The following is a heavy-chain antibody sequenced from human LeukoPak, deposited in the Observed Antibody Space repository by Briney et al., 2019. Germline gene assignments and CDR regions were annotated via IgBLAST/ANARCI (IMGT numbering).Heavy chain of an antibody. CDR2: ISSSSSTI. CDR1: GFTSSDYY. CDR3: ARDDDSSGYYYP. Sequence: GGSLRLSCAASGFTSSDYYMSWIRQAPGKGLEWVSYISSSSSTIYYADSVKGRFTISRDNAKNSLYLQMNSLRAEDTAVYYCARDDDSSGYYYPWGQGTLVTVSS. J-gene: IGHJ5*02. D-gene: IGHD3-22*01. V-gene: IGHV3-11*01.